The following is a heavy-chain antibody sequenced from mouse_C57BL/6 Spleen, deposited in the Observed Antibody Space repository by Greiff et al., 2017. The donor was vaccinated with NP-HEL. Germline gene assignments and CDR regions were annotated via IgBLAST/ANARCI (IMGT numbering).Heavy chain of an antibody. J-gene: IGHJ2*01. D-gene: IGHD2-5*01. CDR2: IYPSDSET. V-gene: IGHV1-61*01. Sequence: QVQLQQPGAELVRPGSSVKLSCKASGYTFTSYWMDWVKQRPGQGLEWIGNIYPSDSETHYNQKFKDKATLTVDKSSSTAYMQLSSLTSEDSAVYYCARRGYSNFNFDYWGQGTTLTVSS. CDR3: ARRGYSNFNFDY. CDR1: GYTFTSYW.